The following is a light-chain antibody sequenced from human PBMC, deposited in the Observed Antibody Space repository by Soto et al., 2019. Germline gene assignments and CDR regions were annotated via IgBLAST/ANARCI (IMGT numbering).Light chain of an antibody. CDR2: EVS. Sequence: QSVLAQPPSASGSPGQSVTISCTGTSSDVGGYDYVSWYQQHPGKAPKLMIYEVSKRPSGVPDRFSGSKSGNTASLTVSGLQAEDEADYYCSSYAGSIHWGFGTGTQVTVL. V-gene: IGLV2-8*01. CDR3: SSYAGSIHWG. J-gene: IGLJ1*01. CDR1: SSDVGGYDY.